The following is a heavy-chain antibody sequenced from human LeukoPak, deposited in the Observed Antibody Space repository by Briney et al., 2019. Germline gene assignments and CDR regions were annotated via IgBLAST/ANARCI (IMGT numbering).Heavy chain of an antibody. Sequence: GGSLRLSCAASRFTFDEYAMSWVRQIPGKGLEWVSAISGSDDGTYYADSVKGRFTISRDNSRNTLYLQMNTLRAEDTAVYFCAKSPVSSCRGSFCYPFDYWGQGNLVTVSS. CDR1: RFTFDEYA. CDR2: ISGSDDGT. J-gene: IGHJ4*02. CDR3: AKSPVSSCRGSFCYPFDY. D-gene: IGHD2-15*01. V-gene: IGHV3-23*01.